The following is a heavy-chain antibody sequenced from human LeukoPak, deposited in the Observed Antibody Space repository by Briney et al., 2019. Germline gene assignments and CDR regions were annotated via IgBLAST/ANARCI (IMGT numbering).Heavy chain of an antibody. CDR3: ARQYFDYFDY. CDR2: IYYSGST. Sequence: SETLSLTCTVSGGSISSGGYYWSWIRQHPGKGLEWIGYIYYSGSTYYNPSLKSRVTISVDTSKNQFSLKLSSVTAADTAVYYCARQYFDYFDYWGQGTLVTVSS. D-gene: IGHD3-9*01. J-gene: IGHJ4*02. V-gene: IGHV4-31*03. CDR1: GGSISSGGYY.